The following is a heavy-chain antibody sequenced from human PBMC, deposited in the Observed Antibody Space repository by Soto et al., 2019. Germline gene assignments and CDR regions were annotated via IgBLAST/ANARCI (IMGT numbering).Heavy chain of an antibody. J-gene: IGHJ2*01. CDR3: ARVDLALSENFDL. CDR1: GESVSSHTYY. CDR2: IYSRGSI. Sequence: PSETLSLTCVVSGESVSSHTYYWSWIRQPPGKGLEWIGYIYSRGSISYSASLKSRVTISLDTSKNQFPLMLKSVTAADTATYFCARVDLALSENFDLWGRGTLVTVSS. V-gene: IGHV4-61*01.